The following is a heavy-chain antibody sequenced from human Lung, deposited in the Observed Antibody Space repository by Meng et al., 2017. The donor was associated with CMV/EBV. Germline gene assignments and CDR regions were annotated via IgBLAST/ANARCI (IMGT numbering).Heavy chain of an antibody. J-gene: IGHJ4*02. CDR3: ARVEVGITSGDY. V-gene: IGHV1-18*01. CDR1: GYTFTNYG. Sequence: VQSVGEAKKPGADVKVSCKASGYTFTNYGITWVRQAPGQGLEWMGWINAYNGDTNYAQTLQGRVTMTTDTSTSTAYMELRSLRSDDTAVYYCARVEVGITSGDYWGQGTLVTVSS. D-gene: IGHD1-26*01. CDR2: INAYNGDT.